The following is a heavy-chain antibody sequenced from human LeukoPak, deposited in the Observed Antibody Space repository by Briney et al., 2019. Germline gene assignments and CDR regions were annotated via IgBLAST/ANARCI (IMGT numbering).Heavy chain of an antibody. J-gene: IGHJ1*01. CDR1: GFNFDDFA. Sequence: GGSLRLSCAASGFNFDDFAMHWVRQVPGKGLEWVSLITWNSGSIHYADSVKGRFTVSRDNAKNSLYLQMNSLRIDDTALYYCAKDMEAVAVRSVDHWGQGTLVSVSS. V-gene: IGHV3-9*01. CDR3: AKDMEAVAVRSVDH. CDR2: ITWNSGSI. D-gene: IGHD6-19*01.